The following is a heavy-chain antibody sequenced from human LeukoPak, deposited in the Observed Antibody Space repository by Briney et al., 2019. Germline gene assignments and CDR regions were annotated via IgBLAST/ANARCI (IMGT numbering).Heavy chain of an antibody. CDR3: AREGGRAAAGRFDY. J-gene: IGHJ4*02. V-gene: IGHV3-30*02. CDR2: IQNDGSDK. Sequence: GGSLRLSCAASGINFRSSGMHWVRQAPGKGLEWVTFIQNDGSDKSYAASVKGRFTISRDNSKNTVYLHMNSLRADDTALYYCAREGGRAAAGRFDYWGQGTLVTVSS. CDR1: GINFRSSG. D-gene: IGHD6-13*01.